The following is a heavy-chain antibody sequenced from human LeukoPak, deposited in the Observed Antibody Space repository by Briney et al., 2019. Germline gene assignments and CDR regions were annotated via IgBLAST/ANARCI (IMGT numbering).Heavy chain of an antibody. CDR1: GYSFNSHY. D-gene: IGHD3-16*02. CDR2: INPSGSST. J-gene: IGHJ5*02. CDR3: ARDNSVGDIAWWFDP. V-gene: IGHV1-46*02. Sequence: ASVKVSCKASGYSFNSHYMHWVRQAPGQGLEWMGLINPSGSSTLYAQQFQGRVTMTRDMSTTTDYMELSSLRSEDTAVYYCARDNSVGDIAWWFDPWGQGTLVTVSS.